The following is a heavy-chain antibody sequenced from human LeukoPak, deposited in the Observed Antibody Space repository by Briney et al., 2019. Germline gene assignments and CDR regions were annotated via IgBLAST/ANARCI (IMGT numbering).Heavy chain of an antibody. J-gene: IGHJ4*02. D-gene: IGHD5-24*01. V-gene: IGHV3-74*01. CDR3: ARDMATVPRTFDY. CDR1: GFTFSNYW. Sequence: PGGSLRLSCAASGFTFSNYWMHWVRHAPGKGLVWVSRINSDGSSTTYADSVKGRFTISRDNAKNTLYLQMNSLRAEDTAMYYCARDMATVPRTFDYWGQGTLVTVSS. CDR2: INSDGSST.